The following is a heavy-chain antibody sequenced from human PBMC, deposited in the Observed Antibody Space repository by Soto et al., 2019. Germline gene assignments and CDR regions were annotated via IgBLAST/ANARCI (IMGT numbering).Heavy chain of an antibody. V-gene: IGHV1-18*01. D-gene: IGHD3-3*01. CDR1: GYTFTSYG. CDR2: ISAYNGNT. J-gene: IGHJ6*02. CDR3: ARGERSTILGVVVQTTRFYYYGMDV. Sequence: ASVKVSCKASGYTFTSYGISWVRQAPGRGLEWMGWISAYNGNTNYAQKPQGRVTMTTDTSTSTAYMELRSLRSDDTAVYYCARGERSTILGVVVQTTRFYYYGMDVWGQGTTVTVSS.